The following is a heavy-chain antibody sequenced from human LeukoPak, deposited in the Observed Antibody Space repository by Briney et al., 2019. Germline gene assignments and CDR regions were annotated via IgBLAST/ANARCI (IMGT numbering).Heavy chain of an antibody. V-gene: IGHV4-59*01. D-gene: IGHD3-22*01. J-gene: IGHJ6*03. CDR1: GGSISGYY. CDR2: IYYSGST. Sequence: SETLSLTCTVSGGSISGYYWSWIRQPPGKGLEWIGYIYYSGSTNYNPSLKSRVTISVDTSKNQFSLKLSSVTAADTAVYYCARTNYYDSSGYRYYYYYYYMDVWGKGTTVTVSS. CDR3: ARTNYYDSSGYRYYYYYYYMDV.